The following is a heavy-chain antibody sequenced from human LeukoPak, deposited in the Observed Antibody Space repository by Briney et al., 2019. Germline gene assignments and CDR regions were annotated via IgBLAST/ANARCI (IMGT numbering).Heavy chain of an antibody. J-gene: IGHJ4*02. V-gene: IGHV6-1*01. CDR3: ARAAAYYDSSGCYFAFDS. Sequence: SQTLSLTCAISGDSVSSKSATWNWIRQSPSRGLEWLGRTYYRSKWYNDYAVSVKSRITINPDTSKNQFSLQLNSVTPEDTAVYYCARAAAYYDSSGCYFAFDSWGQGTLVTVSS. CDR2: TYYRSKWYN. D-gene: IGHD3-22*01. CDR1: GDSVSSKSAT.